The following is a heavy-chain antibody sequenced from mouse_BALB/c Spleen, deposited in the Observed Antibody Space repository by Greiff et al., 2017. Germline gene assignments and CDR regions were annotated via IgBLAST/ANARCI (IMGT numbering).Heavy chain of an antibody. Sequence: QVQLQQSGPELVRPGVSVKISCKGSGYTFTDYAMHWVKQSHAKSLEWIGVISTYYGNTNYNQKFKGKATMTVDKSSSTAYMELARLTSEDSAIYYCARGGYDYFDYWGQGTTLTVSS. V-gene: IGHV1-67*01. CDR3: ARGGYDYFDY. CDR1: GYTFTDYA. CDR2: ISTYYGNT. J-gene: IGHJ2*01. D-gene: IGHD2-2*01.